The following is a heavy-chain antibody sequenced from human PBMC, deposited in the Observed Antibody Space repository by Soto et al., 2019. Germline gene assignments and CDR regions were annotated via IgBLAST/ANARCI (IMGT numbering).Heavy chain of an antibody. Sequence: SETLSLTCTVSGGSISSYYWSWIRQPPGKGLEWIGYIYYSGSTNYNPSLKSRVTISVDTSKNQFSLKLSSVTAADTAVYYCARGRPTMNWFDPWGQGTLVTVSS. CDR1: GGSISSYY. V-gene: IGHV4-59*01. J-gene: IGHJ5*02. CDR3: ARGRPTMNWFDP. D-gene: IGHD3-10*01. CDR2: IYYSGST.